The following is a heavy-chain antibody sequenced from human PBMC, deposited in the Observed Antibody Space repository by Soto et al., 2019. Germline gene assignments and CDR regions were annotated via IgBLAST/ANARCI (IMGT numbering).Heavy chain of an antibody. CDR1: GGSITSGGYS. CDR2: IYHSGST. D-gene: IGHD2-2*01. Sequence: QLQLQESGSGLVKPSQTLSLTCAVSGGSITSGGYSGSWIRQPPGKGLEWIANIYHSGSTYYNPSLKSRVTRALNRSNNQFYLDLSSVNAADTAVYYCDRVVVVPSRWGDYFDSWGQGTLVTVS. CDR3: DRVVVVPSRWGDYFDS. V-gene: IGHV4-30-2*01. J-gene: IGHJ4*02.